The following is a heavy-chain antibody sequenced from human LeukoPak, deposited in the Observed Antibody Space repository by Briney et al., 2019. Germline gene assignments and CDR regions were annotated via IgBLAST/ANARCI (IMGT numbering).Heavy chain of an antibody. Sequence: PGGSLRLSCAASGFTFSSYAMSWVRQAPGKGLEWVSAISGSGGSTYYADSVKGRFTISRDNSKNTLYLQMNSLRAEDMAAYYCAKPKEYYYGSGSYTDYWGQGTLVTVSS. CDR2: ISGSGGST. J-gene: IGHJ4*02. D-gene: IGHD3-10*01. CDR3: AKPKEYYYGSGSYTDY. V-gene: IGHV3-23*01. CDR1: GFTFSSYA.